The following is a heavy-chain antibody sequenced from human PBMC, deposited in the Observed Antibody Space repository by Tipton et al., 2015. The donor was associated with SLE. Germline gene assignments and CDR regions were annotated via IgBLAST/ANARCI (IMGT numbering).Heavy chain of an antibody. D-gene: IGHD3-3*01. V-gene: IGHV4-59*01. CDR3: ARGGRIAIFGVATDGAFDI. J-gene: IGHJ3*02. CDR1: GGSISSYF. CDR2: IYYSGST. Sequence: TLSLTCTVSGGSISSYFWGWIRQPPGKGLEWIGYIYYSGSTNYNPSLKSRVTISVDTSKNQFSLKLSSVTAADTAVYYCARGGRIAIFGVATDGAFDIWGQGTMVTVSS.